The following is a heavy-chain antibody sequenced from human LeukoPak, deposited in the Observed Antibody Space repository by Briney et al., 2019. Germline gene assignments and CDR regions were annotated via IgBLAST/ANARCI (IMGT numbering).Heavy chain of an antibody. CDR2: IYTSGST. V-gene: IGHV4-4*07. CDR1: GGSISSYY. CDR3: ARVGGFGELLDSFDI. D-gene: IGHD3-10*01. Sequence: PSETLSLTCTVSGGSISSYYWSWIRQPAAKGLERIGRIYTSGSTNYNPSLKSRVTMSVDTSKNQFSLKLSSVTAADTAVYYCARVGGFGELLDSFDIWGQGTMVTVSS. J-gene: IGHJ3*02.